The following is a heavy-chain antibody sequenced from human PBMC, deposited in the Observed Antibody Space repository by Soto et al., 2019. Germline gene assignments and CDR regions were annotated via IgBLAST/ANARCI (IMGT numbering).Heavy chain of an antibody. J-gene: IGHJ6*02. CDR2: ISYDGTNK. CDR3: AKDLQSYGDYDYYCYGMDV. Sequence: QVQLVESGGGEVQPGRSLTISCAXSGXXFSXXXXHWVRQTPGKGLEWVAVISYDGTNKFYSDSVKGRFTISRDNFKNTLTLQMNSLRADDTAVYSCAKDLQSYGDYDYYCYGMDVWGLGTRVTVSS. D-gene: IGHD4-17*01. CDR1: GXXFSXXX. V-gene: IGHV3-30*18.